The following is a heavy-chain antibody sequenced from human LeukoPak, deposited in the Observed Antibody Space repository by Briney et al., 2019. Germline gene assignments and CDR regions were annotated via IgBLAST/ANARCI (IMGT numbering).Heavy chain of an antibody. CDR2: INSDGSRI. CDR3: ARDGGSYYGDAFDI. D-gene: IGHD1-26*01. V-gene: IGHV3-74*01. Sequence: GGSLRLSCAASGFTFSSYWMHWVRQASGKGLVWVSRINSDGSRISYADSVKGRFTISRDNAKNTLYLQMNSLRAEDTAVYYCARDGGSYYGDAFDIWGQGTMVTVSS. J-gene: IGHJ3*02. CDR1: GFTFSSYW.